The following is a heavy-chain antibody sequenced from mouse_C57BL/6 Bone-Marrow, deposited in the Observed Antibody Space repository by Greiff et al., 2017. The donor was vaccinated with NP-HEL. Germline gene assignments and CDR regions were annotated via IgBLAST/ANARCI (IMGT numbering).Heavy chain of an antibody. J-gene: IGHJ4*01. CDR1: GYTFTSYW. CDR3: ARDDYYGSSYFYYYAMDY. Sequence: QVQLQQPGAELVKPGASVKLSCKASGYTFTSYWMHWVKQRPGQGLEWIGMIHPNSGSTNYNEKFKSKATLTVDKSSSTAYMQLSSLTSEDSAVYYCARDDYYGSSYFYYYAMDYWGQGTSVTVSS. D-gene: IGHD1-1*01. V-gene: IGHV1-64*01. CDR2: IHPNSGST.